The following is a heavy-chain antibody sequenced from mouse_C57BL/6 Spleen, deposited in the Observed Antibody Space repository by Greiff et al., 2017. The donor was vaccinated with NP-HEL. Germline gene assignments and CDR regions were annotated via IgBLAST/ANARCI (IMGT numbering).Heavy chain of an antibody. D-gene: IGHD2-1*01. CDR3: ARWNGNYVDAMDY. J-gene: IGHJ4*01. CDR2: IDPSDSYT. CDR1: GYTFTSYW. Sequence: QVQLQQPGAELVMPGASVKLSCKASGYTFTSYWMHWVKQRPGQGLEWIGEIDPSDSYTNYNQKFKGKSTLTVDKSSSTAYMQLSSLTSEDSAVYYCARWNGNYVDAMDYWGQGTSVTVSS. V-gene: IGHV1-69*01.